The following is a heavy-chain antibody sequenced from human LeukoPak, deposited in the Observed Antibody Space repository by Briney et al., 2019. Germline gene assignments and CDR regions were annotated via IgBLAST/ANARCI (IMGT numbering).Heavy chain of an antibody. D-gene: IGHD3-10*01. J-gene: IGHJ4*02. CDR1: GGSISSYY. Sequence: PSETLSLTCTVSGGSISSYYWSWIRQPPGKGLEWIGYIYYSGSTNYNPSLKSRVTISVDTSKNQFSLKLSSETAADTAVYYCARVSYGSGSYVDYWGQGTLVTVPS. V-gene: IGHV4-59*01. CDR3: ARVSYGSGSYVDY. CDR2: IYYSGST.